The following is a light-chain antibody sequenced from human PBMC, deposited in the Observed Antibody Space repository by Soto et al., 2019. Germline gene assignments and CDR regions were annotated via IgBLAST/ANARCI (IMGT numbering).Light chain of an antibody. CDR2: AAS. Sequence: IQMTQSPSSLSASVGDRVIITCRASQTISNYLNWYQQKPGKAPKFPIYAASSLQSGVPSRFSGSGSGTDFTLTISSLQPEDFATYYCQQSSSSPITFGQGTRLEIK. V-gene: IGKV1-39*01. J-gene: IGKJ5*01. CDR3: QQSSSSPIT. CDR1: QTISNY.